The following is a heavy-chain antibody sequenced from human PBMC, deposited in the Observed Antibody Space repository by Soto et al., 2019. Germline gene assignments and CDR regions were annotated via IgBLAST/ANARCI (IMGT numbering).Heavy chain of an antibody. CDR1: GGSFSNYY. Sequence: SETLSLTCAVYGGSFSNYYWSWIRQSPGKGLEWIGEINHSGTTNYNPSLKSRVTISIDTSKNQFSLKVSYVTAADTAVLYCARSSPGYCHSGSCYSHYYYGMDGWGQGNTVTVSS. V-gene: IGHV4-34*01. CDR3: ARSSPGYCHSGSCYSHYYYGMDG. D-gene: IGHD2-15*01. J-gene: IGHJ6*02. CDR2: INHSGTT.